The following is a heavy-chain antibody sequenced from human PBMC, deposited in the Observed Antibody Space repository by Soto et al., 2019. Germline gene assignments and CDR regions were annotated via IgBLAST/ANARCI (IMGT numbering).Heavy chain of an antibody. J-gene: IGHJ5*02. CDR1: GFTFSSYA. CDR3: ARGDDSNDGCWFDP. CDR2: ISGRGGST. D-gene: IGHD1-1*01. Sequence: GGSLRLSCAASGFTFSSYAMSWVRQAPGKGLKWVSAISGRGGSTYYADSVKGRFTISRDNSKNTMYLQMNSLRAEDTAVYYCARGDDSNDGCWFDPWGQGTLVTVS. V-gene: IGHV3-23*01.